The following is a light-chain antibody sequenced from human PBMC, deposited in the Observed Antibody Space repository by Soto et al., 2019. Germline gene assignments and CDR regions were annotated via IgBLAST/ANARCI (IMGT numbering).Light chain of an antibody. CDR3: SSYTSSSTPYV. J-gene: IGLJ1*01. Sequence: QSALTQPASVSGSPGQSITISCTGTSSDVGGYNYVSWYQQHPGKAPKLMIYDVSTRPSGVSNRFSGSKSGNTASLTISGLQAEDEAAYYYSSYTSSSTPYVFGTGTKLTVL. CDR1: SSDVGGYNY. V-gene: IGLV2-14*01. CDR2: DVS.